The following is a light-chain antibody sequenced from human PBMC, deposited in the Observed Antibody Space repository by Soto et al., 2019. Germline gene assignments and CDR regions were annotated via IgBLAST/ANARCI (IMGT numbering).Light chain of an antibody. Sequence: EIVITQSPATLSVSPGERATLSCRASQSVSSNLAWYQQEPGQAPRLLIYDASNRATGIPARFSGSGSGTDFTLTISSLEPEDFAVYYCQQRSNWLWTFGQGTKVDIK. V-gene: IGKV3-11*01. CDR1: QSVSSN. CDR2: DAS. J-gene: IGKJ1*01. CDR3: QQRSNWLWT.